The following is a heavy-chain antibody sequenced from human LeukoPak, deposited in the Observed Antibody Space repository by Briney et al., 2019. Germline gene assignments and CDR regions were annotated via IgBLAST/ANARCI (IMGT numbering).Heavy chain of an antibody. J-gene: IGHJ4*02. D-gene: IGHD5-24*01. CDR2: ISSSSSYI. CDR1: GFTFSSYS. V-gene: IGHV3-21*01. CDR3: ARVDKEMATMDY. Sequence: GGSLRLSCAASGFTFSSYSMNWVRQAPGKGLEWVSSISSSSSYIYYADSVKGRFTISRDNAKNSLYPQMNSLRAEDTAVYYCARVDKEMATMDYWGQGTLVTVSS.